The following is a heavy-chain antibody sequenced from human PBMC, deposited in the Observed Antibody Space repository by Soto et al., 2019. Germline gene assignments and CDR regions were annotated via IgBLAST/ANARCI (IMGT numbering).Heavy chain of an antibody. CDR2: ISYDGSNK. D-gene: IGHD4-17*01. V-gene: IGHV3-30*18. Sequence: QVQLVESGGGVVQPGRSLRLSCAASGFTFRSYGMHWVRQAPGKGLEWVAVISYDGSNKYYADSVKGRFTISRDNSKNSMYLQMNRLRAEDTAVYYCAKDIKYGDGLLDAFDIWGQGTMVTVSS. CDR1: GFTFRSYG. J-gene: IGHJ3*02. CDR3: AKDIKYGDGLLDAFDI.